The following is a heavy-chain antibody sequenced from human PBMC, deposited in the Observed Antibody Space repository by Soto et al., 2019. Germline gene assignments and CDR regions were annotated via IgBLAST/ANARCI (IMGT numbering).Heavy chain of an antibody. Sequence: QVQLVQSGAEVKKPGSSVKVSCKASGGTFSSYAISWVRQAPGQGLEWMGGIIPIFGTANYAQKFQGRVTIPADESTSTAYMELSSLRSEDTAVYYCARGTFRYCSSTSCDEDAFDIWGQGTMVTVSS. CDR3: ARGTFRYCSSTSCDEDAFDI. CDR2: IIPIFGTA. CDR1: GGTFSSYA. J-gene: IGHJ3*02. D-gene: IGHD2-2*01. V-gene: IGHV1-69*01.